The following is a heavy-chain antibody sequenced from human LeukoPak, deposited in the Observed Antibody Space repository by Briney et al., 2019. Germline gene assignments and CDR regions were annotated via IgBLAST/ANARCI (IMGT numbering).Heavy chain of an antibody. CDR1: GFTFSNAW. CDR3: TTDAGYVRGYGFGDSRERFDY. V-gene: IGHV3-15*01. J-gene: IGHJ4*02. CDR2: IKSKTDGGTT. D-gene: IGHD5-18*01. Sequence: GGSLRLSCAASGFTFSNAWMSWVRQAPGKGLGWVGRIKSKTDGGTTDYAAPVKGRFTISRDDSKNTLYLQMNSLKTEDTAVYYCTTDAGYVRGYGFGDSRERFDYRGQGTLVTVSA.